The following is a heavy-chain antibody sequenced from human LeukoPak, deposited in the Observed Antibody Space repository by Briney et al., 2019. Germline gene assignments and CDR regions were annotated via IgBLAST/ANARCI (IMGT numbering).Heavy chain of an antibody. CDR2: ISSSSSNI. V-gene: IGHV3-48*01. D-gene: IGHD6-19*01. CDR1: GFTFSSYG. CDR3: ARDRWLAPGYYYGMDV. J-gene: IGHJ6*02. Sequence: TGGSLRLSCAASGFTFSSYGMTWVRQAPGKGLEWVSYISSSSSNIYYADSVKGRFTISRDNAKNSLYLQMNSLRAEDTAVYDCARDRWLAPGYYYGMDVWGQGTTVTVSS.